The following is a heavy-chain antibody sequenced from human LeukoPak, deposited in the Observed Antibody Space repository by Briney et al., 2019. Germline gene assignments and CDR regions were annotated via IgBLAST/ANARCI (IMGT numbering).Heavy chain of an antibody. V-gene: IGHV3-30*02. D-gene: IGHD7-27*01. J-gene: IGHJ3*02. CDR3: ASRPGAI. CDR2: IRYDGSNE. Sequence: PGGSLRLSXAASGFTFSSYGMHWVRQAPGKGLEWVAFIRYDGSNEYYADSVKGRFTISRDNPKNTLYLQMNSLRPEDTALYYCASRPGAIWGQGTMVTVSS. CDR1: GFTFSSYG.